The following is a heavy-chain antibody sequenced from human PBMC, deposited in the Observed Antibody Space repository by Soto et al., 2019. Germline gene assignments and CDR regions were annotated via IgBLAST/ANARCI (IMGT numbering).Heavy chain of an antibody. Sequence: SETLSLTCTVSVGSFRSSGYYWAWIRQPPGKGLEWIGYIYYSGSTYYNPSLKSRVTISVDTSKNQFSLKLSSVTAEDTGVYYCARDPNWGWGGAYDAFDVWGQGTMVTVSS. V-gene: IGHV4-31*03. D-gene: IGHD7-27*01. J-gene: IGHJ3*01. CDR1: VGSFRSSGYY. CDR2: IYYSGST. CDR3: ARDPNWGWGGAYDAFDV.